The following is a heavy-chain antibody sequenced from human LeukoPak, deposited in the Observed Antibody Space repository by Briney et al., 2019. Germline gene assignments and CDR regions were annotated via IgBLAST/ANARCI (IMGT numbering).Heavy chain of an antibody. CDR1: GFTFSTSW. CDR3: ARAGNYYFDY. J-gene: IGHJ4*02. D-gene: IGHD1-7*01. CDR2: MNSDGSTT. V-gene: IGHV3-74*01. Sequence: PGGSLRLSCAASGFTFSTSWMHWVRQAPGKGLVWVSRMNSDGSTTNYADSVKGRFTISRDNAKNTLYLQMNSLSAEDTAVYFCARAGNYYFDYWGQGSLVTVSS.